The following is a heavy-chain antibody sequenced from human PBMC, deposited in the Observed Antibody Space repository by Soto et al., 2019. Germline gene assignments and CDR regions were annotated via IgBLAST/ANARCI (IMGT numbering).Heavy chain of an antibody. D-gene: IGHD2-2*01. V-gene: IGHV4-30-4*01. CDR1: GGSISSGDYY. J-gene: IGHJ4*02. CDR3: ARALGAPIVVVPAATYYLDY. CDR2: IYYSGIT. Sequence: SETLSLTCTVSGGSISSGDYYWSWIRHPPGKGLEWIGYIYYSGITYYNPSLKSRVTISVDTSKNQFSLKLSSVTAADTAVYYCARALGAPIVVVPAATYYLDYWGQGTLVTVSS.